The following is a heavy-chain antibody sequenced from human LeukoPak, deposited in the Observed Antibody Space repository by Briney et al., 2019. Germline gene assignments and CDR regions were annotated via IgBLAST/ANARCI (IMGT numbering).Heavy chain of an antibody. Sequence: SETLSLTCTVSGGSISSYYWSWIRQPPGKGLEWIGYIYYSGSTNYNPSLKSRVTISVDTSKNQFSLKLSSVTAADTAVYYCARDIGDGYNGDYFDYWGQETLVTVSS. CDR3: ARDIGDGYNGDYFDY. D-gene: IGHD5-24*01. CDR1: GGSISSYY. CDR2: IYYSGST. V-gene: IGHV4-59*01. J-gene: IGHJ4*02.